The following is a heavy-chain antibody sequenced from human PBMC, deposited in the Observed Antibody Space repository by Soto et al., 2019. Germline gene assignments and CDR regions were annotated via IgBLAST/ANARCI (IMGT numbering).Heavy chain of an antibody. CDR3: ARVEAGAFDS. V-gene: IGHV4-30-2*01. CDR1: GGSISSGGYS. J-gene: IGHJ3*02. D-gene: IGHD6-25*01. Sequence: QLQLQESGSGLVKPSQTLSLTCAVSGGSISSGGYSWSWIRQPPGKGLEWIGYIYHSGSTYYNPSLKSRVTRTVDRSKNQFSLKLSSVTAADTAVYYWARVEAGAFDSWGQGTMVTVSS. CDR2: IYHSGST.